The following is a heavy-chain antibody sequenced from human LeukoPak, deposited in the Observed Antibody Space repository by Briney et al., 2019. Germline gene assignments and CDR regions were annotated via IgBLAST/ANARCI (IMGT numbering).Heavy chain of an antibody. J-gene: IGHJ6*03. Sequence: PSETLSLTCTVSGGSISSSSYYWGWIRQPPGKGLEWIGSIYYSGSTYYNPSLKSRVTISVDTSKNQFSLKLSSVTAADTAVYYCARHNFDYYYYYMDVWGKGTTVTVSS. CDR2: IYYSGST. CDR1: GGSISSSSYY. CDR3: ARHNFDYYYYYMDV. V-gene: IGHV4-39*01.